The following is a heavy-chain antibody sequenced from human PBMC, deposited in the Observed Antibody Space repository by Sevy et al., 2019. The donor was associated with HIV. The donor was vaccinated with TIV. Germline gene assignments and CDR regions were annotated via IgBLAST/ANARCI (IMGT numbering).Heavy chain of an antibody. CDR1: EFTFSRYA. Sequence: GGSLRLSCAASEFTFSRYAMSWVRQAPGKGLEWVSAISGSGGSTYYADSVKGRFTISRDNSKNTLYLQMNSLRAEDTAVYYCAKGDTNYYGMDDWGLGTTVTVSS. CDR3: AKGDTNYYGMDD. V-gene: IGHV3-23*01. J-gene: IGHJ6*02. CDR2: ISGSGGST.